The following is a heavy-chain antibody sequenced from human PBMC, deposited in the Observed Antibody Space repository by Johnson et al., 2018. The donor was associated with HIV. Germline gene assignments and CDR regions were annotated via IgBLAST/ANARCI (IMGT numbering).Heavy chain of an antibody. Sequence: QVQLVESGGGVVQPGGSLRLSCVASGFTFSSYTMHWVRQAPGKGLEWVAVISYDGSNKYFADSVKGRFTISRDNSKNTLYLQMSSLRAEDTAVYYCARGGIIHDAFDIWGQGTMVTVSS. CDR2: ISYDGSNK. V-gene: IGHV3-30*04. J-gene: IGHJ3*02. D-gene: IGHD1-1*01. CDR1: GFTFSSYT. CDR3: ARGGIIHDAFDI.